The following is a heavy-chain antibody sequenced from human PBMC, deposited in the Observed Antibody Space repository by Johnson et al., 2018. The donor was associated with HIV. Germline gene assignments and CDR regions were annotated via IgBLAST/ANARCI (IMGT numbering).Heavy chain of an antibody. Sequence: VQLVESGGGLVQPGGSLRLSCAASGFTFSSYWMHWVRQAPGKGLVWVSRINWNGGSTGYADSVKARFTISRDNSNNTLYLQMTNLRADDTAVFYCARAVCRGGRCYSHDAFDIWGQGTMVTVSS. CDR2: INWNGGST. D-gene: IGHD2-15*01. CDR3: ARAVCRGGRCYSHDAFDI. V-gene: IGHV3-74*02. J-gene: IGHJ3*02. CDR1: GFTFSSYW.